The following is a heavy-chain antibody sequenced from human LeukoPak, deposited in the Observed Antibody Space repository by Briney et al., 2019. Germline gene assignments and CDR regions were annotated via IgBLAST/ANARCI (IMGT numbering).Heavy chain of an antibody. CDR1: GFTFSSYW. Sequence: GGSLRLSCAASGFTFSSYWMHWVRQAPGKGLEWVANIKEDGSEKYYVGSVKGRFTISRDNAKNSLSLQVNSLSAEDTAVYYSARPRSGYYEDYWGQGTLVTVSS. J-gene: IGHJ4*02. D-gene: IGHD3-22*01. CDR2: IKEDGSEK. CDR3: ARPRSGYYEDY. V-gene: IGHV3-7*01.